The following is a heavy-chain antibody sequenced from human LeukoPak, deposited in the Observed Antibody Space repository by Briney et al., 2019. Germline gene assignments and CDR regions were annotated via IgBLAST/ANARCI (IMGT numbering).Heavy chain of an antibody. J-gene: IGHJ4*02. V-gene: IGHV4-34*01. CDR2: INHSGST. CDR3: ARGGGYYDQ. Sequence: SETLSLTCAVYGGSFSGYYWSWIRQPPGKGLEWIGEINHSGSTNYNPSLKSRVTISVDTSKNQFSLKLSSVTAADTAVYYCARGGGYYDQWGQGTLVTVSS. D-gene: IGHD3-22*01. CDR1: GGSFSGYY.